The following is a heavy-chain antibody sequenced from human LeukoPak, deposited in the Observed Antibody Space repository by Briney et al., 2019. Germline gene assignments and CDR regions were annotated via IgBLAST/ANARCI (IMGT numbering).Heavy chain of an antibody. CDR2: IYHSGST. D-gene: IGHD6-13*01. Sequence: SETLSLTCAVSGGSISSGGYSWSWIRQPPGKGLEWIGYIYHSGSTYYNPSLKSRVTISVDRSKNQFSLKLSSVTAADTAVYYCARGGIAAAGTRAFDIWGQGTMVTVSS. CDR1: GGSISSGGYS. V-gene: IGHV4-30-2*01. J-gene: IGHJ3*02. CDR3: ARGGIAAAGTRAFDI.